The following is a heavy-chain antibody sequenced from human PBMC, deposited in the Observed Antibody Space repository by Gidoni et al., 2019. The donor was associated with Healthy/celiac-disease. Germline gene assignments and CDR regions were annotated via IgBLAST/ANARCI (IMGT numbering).Heavy chain of an antibody. CDR2: ISGSGGST. D-gene: IGHD3-16*02. J-gene: IGHJ4*02. Sequence: EVQLLESGGGLVQPGGSLRLSCAASGFTFSSYAMSWVRQAPGKGLAWVSAISGSGGSTYYADSVKGRFTISRDNSKNTLYLQMNSLRAEDTAVYYCAKDQRWITFGGVIVTGYFDYWGQGTLVTVSS. CDR1: GFTFSSYA. V-gene: IGHV3-23*01. CDR3: AKDQRWITFGGVIVTGYFDY.